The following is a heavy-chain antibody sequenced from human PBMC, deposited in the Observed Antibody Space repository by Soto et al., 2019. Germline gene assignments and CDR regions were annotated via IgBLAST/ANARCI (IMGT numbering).Heavy chain of an antibody. V-gene: IGHV3-64*01. D-gene: IGHD6-13*01. J-gene: IGHJ4*02. Sequence: VGSLRLSCAASGFTFSTYAMHWVRQAPGKGLEYVSALTNNGGTTYYASSVKGRFTISRDNSKNTLYLQMGSLRAEDMAVYYCARAASSTWYLAYWGQGTLVTVSS. CDR3: ARAASSTWYLAY. CDR2: LTNNGGTT. CDR1: GFTFSTYA.